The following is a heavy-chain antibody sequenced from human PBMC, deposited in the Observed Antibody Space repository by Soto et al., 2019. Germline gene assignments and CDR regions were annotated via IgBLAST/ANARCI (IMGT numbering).Heavy chain of an antibody. V-gene: IGHV4-31*03. CDR3: ARGPLLTFPQYSDY. CDR1: GGSISSCGYY. J-gene: IGHJ4*02. Sequence: SETLSLTCTVSGGSISSCGYYWSWIRQHPGKGLEWIGYIYYSGSTYYNPSLQSRVTISVDTSKNQFSLKLSSVTAADTAVYYCARGPLLTFPQYSDYWGQGTLVTVSS. D-gene: IGHD2-21*02. CDR2: IYYSGST.